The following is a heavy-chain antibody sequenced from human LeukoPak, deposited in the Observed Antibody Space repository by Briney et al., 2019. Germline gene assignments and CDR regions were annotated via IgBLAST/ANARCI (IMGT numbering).Heavy chain of an antibody. D-gene: IGHD4-17*01. Sequence: RASVKVSCKASGGTFGSYAISWVRQAPGQGLEWMGGIIPIFGTANYAQKFQGRVTITADESTSTAYMELSSLRSEDTAVYYCAPLVGDFDLYDYWGQGTLVTVSS. V-gene: IGHV1-69*01. CDR3: APLVGDFDLYDY. J-gene: IGHJ4*02. CDR1: GGTFGSYA. CDR2: IIPIFGTA.